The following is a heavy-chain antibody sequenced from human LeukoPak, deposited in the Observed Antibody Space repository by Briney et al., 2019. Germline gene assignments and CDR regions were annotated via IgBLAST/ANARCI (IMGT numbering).Heavy chain of an antibody. CDR1: GFTFGTYW. J-gene: IGHJ6*03. CDR2: ITNDGTT. CDR3: GRERNFYYMDV. V-gene: IGHV3-74*01. Sequence: GGFLRLSCVASGFTFGTYWMHWVRQGPEKGLVWVAGITNDGTTGYADSVKGRFTISRDSAKSTVYLQMNSLSSEDTAVYYCGRERNFYYMDVWGKGTTVTVSS.